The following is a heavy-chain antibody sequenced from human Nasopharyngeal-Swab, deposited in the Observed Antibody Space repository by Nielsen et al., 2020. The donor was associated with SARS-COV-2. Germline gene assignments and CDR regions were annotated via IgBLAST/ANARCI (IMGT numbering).Heavy chain of an antibody. Sequence: WVRQAPGKGLEWIGVIYYTGSAHYSPSLKSRVTISVDTSRNQFFLRVASVTAEDTAVYYCARQTGMDVWGQGTSVTVSS. V-gene: IGHV4-39*01. J-gene: IGHJ6*02. CDR3: ARQTGMDV. CDR2: IYYTGSA.